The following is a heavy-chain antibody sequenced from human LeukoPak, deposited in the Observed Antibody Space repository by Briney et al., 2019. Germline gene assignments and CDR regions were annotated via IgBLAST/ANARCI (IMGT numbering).Heavy chain of an antibody. D-gene: IGHD3-22*01. Sequence: GGSLRLSCAVSGFTFSSYSMNWVRQAPGKGLEWVSSISSSSSYIYSSDSVKGRFTISRDNAKNSLYLQMNSLRADDTAVYYCARGQYYYDSSGYDYWGQGTLVTVSS. CDR3: ARGQYYYDSSGYDY. J-gene: IGHJ4*02. CDR2: ISSSSSYI. V-gene: IGHV3-21*04. CDR1: GFTFSSYS.